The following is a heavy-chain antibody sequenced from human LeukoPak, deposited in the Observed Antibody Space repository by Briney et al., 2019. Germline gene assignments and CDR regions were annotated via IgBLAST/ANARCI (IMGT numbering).Heavy chain of an antibody. CDR2: ISYDGSNK. CDR3: ARDLIMGVVVVIRPMGY. V-gene: IGHV3-30-3*01. CDR1: GFTFSSYA. J-gene: IGHJ4*02. Sequence: PGGSLRLSCAASGFTFSSYAMHWVRQAPGKGLEWVAVISYDGSNKYYADSVKGRFTISRDNSKNTLYLQMNSLRAEDTAVYYCARDLIMGVVVVIRPMGYWGREPWSPSPQ. D-gene: IGHD3-22*01.